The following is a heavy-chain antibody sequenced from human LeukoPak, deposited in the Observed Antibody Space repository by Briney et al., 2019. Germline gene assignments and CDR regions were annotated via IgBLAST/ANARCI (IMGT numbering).Heavy chain of an antibody. Sequence: PGGSLRLSCAPSGFTFDYYTMYWVRQGPEKGLEWVSLISMDGVNTFYADSVKGRFTISRDNNKNSLYLQMNGLRTDDTGLYYCVKGRRRGYAYGTLESWGQGTLVTVSS. D-gene: IGHD5-18*01. CDR2: ISMDGVNT. V-gene: IGHV3-43*01. CDR1: GFTFDYYT. J-gene: IGHJ4*02. CDR3: VKGRRRGYAYGTLES.